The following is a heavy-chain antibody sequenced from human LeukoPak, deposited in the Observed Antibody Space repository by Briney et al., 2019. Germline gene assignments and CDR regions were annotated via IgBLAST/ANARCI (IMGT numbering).Heavy chain of an antibody. V-gene: IGHV1-69*04. CDR2: IHPIFGIA. D-gene: IGHD2-15*01. CDR1: GGTFSSYA. Sequence: SVKVSCKASGGTFSSYAISWVRQAPGQGLEWMGRIHPIFGIANYAQKFQGRVTITADKSTSTAYMELSSLRSEDTAVYYCARERLHNRVVVAATAYFDYWGQGTLVTVSS. CDR3: ARERLHNRVVVAATAYFDY. J-gene: IGHJ4*02.